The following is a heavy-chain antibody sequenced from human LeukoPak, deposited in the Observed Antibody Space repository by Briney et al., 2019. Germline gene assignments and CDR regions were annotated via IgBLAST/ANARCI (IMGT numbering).Heavy chain of an antibody. D-gene: IGHD3-22*01. Sequence: SETLSLTCTVSGGSISSYYWSWIRQPPGKGLEWIGYIYYSGSTNYNPSLKSRVTISVDTSKNQFSLKLSSVTAADTAVYYCARGYDSSGYSVWGQGTTVTVSS. CDR1: GGSISSYY. CDR2: IYYSGST. J-gene: IGHJ6*02. CDR3: ARGYDSSGYSV. V-gene: IGHV4-59*01.